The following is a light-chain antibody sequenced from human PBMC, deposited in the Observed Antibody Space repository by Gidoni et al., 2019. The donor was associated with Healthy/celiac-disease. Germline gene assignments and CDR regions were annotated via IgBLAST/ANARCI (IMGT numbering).Light chain of an antibody. J-gene: IGKJ1*01. Sequence: EIVLTPSPGTLSLSPGERATLSCRASQSVSSSYLAWYQQKPGQAPRLLIYGASSRATGIQDRFSGSGSGTDFTLTISRLEPEDFAVYYCQQYGSSPPWTFGQGTKVEIK. V-gene: IGKV3-20*01. CDR3: QQYGSSPPWT. CDR2: GAS. CDR1: QSVSSSY.